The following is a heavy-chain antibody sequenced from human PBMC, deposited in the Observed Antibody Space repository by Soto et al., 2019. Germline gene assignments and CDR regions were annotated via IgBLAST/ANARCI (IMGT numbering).Heavy chain of an antibody. CDR3: ARHNYGSGSTYFDY. CDR1: GGSISSYY. D-gene: IGHD3-10*01. V-gene: IGHV4-59*08. CDR2: IYYRGST. Sequence: PSETLSLTCTVSGGSISSYYWSWIRQPPGKGLEWIGYIYYRGSTNYNPSIKSRVTISVDTSKNQLSLKLNSMTAADTAVYYCARHNYGSGSTYFDYWGQGTLVTVS. J-gene: IGHJ4*02.